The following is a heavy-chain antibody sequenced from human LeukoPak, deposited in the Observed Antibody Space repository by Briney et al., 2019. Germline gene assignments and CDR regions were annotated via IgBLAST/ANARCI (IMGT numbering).Heavy chain of an antibody. J-gene: IGHJ3*02. V-gene: IGHV4-30-2*01. D-gene: IGHD3-9*01. Sequence: SETLSLTCAVSGGSISSGGYPWSWIRQPPGKGLEWIGYIYHSGSTYYNPSLKSRVTISVDRSKNQFSLKLSSVTAADTAVYYCARDLYDILTGYYEPHAFDIWGQGTMATVSS. CDR1: GGSISSGGYP. CDR3: ARDLYDILTGYYEPHAFDI. CDR2: IYHSGST.